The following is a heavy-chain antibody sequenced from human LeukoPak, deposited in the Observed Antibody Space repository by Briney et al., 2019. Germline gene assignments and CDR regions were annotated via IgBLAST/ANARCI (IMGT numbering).Heavy chain of an antibody. D-gene: IGHD5-12*01. CDR3: AADSGVYSGYEFDY. J-gene: IGHJ4*02. CDR1: GFTFTRSA. Sequence: TSVKVSCKASGFTFTRSAMQWVRQARGQRLEWIGWIDVGSGNTNYAQMFQERVTITRDMSTDTAYMELSSLRSEDTAVYYCAADSGVYSGYEFDYWGQGTLVTVSS. V-gene: IGHV1-58*02. CDR2: IDVGSGNT.